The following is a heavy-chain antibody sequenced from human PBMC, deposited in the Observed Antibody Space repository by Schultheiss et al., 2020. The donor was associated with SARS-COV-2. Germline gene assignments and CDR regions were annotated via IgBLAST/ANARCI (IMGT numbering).Heavy chain of an antibody. CDR1: GGSISSYY. J-gene: IGHJ5*02. V-gene: IGHV4-59*08. CDR2: IYYSGST. CDR3: ARHSDTAMERDNLGIDP. Sequence: GSLRLSCTVSGGSISSYYWSWIRQPPGKGLEWIGYIYYSGSTNYNPSLKSRVTISVDTSKNQFSLKLSSVTAADTAVYYCARHSDTAMERDNLGIDPWGQGTLVTVSS. D-gene: IGHD5-18*01.